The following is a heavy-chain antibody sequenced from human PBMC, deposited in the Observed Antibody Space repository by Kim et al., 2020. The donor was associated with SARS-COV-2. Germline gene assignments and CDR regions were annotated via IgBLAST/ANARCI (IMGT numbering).Heavy chain of an antibody. CDR2: ISWNSGSI. CDR1: GFTFDDYA. CDR3: AKDIGFISSWYGYCDY. Sequence: GGSLRLSCAASGFTFDDYAMHWVRQAPGKGLEWVSGISWNSGSIGYADSVKGRFTISRDNAKNSLYLQMNSLRAEDTALYYCAKDIGFISSWYGYCDYW. V-gene: IGHV3-9*01. J-gene: IGHJ4*01. D-gene: IGHD6-13*01.